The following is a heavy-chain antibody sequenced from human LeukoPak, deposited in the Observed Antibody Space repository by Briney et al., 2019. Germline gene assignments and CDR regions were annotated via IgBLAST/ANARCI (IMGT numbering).Heavy chain of an antibody. CDR1: GFTFSSYA. CDR2: ISGSGGST. J-gene: IGHJ3*02. CDR3: AKDRGDCSSTSCYTPVDAFDI. D-gene: IGHD2-2*01. Sequence: PGGSLRLSCAASGFTFSSYAMSWVRQAPGKGLEWVSAISGSGGSTYYADSVKGRFTISRDNFKNTLYLQMNSLRAEDTAVYYCAKDRGDCSSTSCYTPVDAFDIWGQGTMVTVSS. V-gene: IGHV3-23*01.